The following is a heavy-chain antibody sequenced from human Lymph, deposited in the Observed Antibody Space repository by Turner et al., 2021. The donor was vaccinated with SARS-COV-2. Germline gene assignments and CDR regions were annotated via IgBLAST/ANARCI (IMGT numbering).Heavy chain of an antibody. J-gene: IGHJ4*01. Sequence: QLVQSVAEVKTPGSSVQLSCKASGGTVSSYAISWVRQAPGQGLEWMGGINPMRDTANDAQEFQGRVTITADKYTSTAYMELSSLGSEDTALYYGARDVTGPLGYWGQGTLVTVSS. CDR1: GGTVSSYA. V-gene: IGHV1-69*10. CDR2: INPMRDTA. CDR3: ARDVTGPLGY. D-gene: IGHD1-20*01.